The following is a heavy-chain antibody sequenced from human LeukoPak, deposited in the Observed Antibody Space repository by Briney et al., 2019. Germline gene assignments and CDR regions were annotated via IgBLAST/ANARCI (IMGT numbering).Heavy chain of an antibody. CDR3: ARHPLLAYCGGDCYVI. V-gene: IGHV4-38-2*01. CDR1: GYSINSGYY. D-gene: IGHD2-21*01. Sequence: SETLSLTCSVSGYSINSGYYWGWIRQPPGKGLEWIGSIYYSGSTYYNPSLKSRVTISVDTSKNQFSLKLSSVTAADTAVYYRARHPLLAYCGGDCYVIWGQGTMVTVSS. CDR2: IYYSGST. J-gene: IGHJ3*02.